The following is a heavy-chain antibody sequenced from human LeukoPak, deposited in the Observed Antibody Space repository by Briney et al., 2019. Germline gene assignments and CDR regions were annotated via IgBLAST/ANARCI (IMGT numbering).Heavy chain of an antibody. Sequence: SETLSLTCTVSGGPISSYYWSWIRQPPGKGLEWIGYIYYSGRTNYNPSLKSRVTISVDTSKNQFSLKLSSVTAADTAVYYCARDRGTNSGSYFDYWGEGTLVTVSS. CDR2: IYYSGRT. CDR1: GGPISSYY. CDR3: ARDRGTNSGSYFDY. J-gene: IGHJ4*02. V-gene: IGHV4-59*01. D-gene: IGHD1-7*01.